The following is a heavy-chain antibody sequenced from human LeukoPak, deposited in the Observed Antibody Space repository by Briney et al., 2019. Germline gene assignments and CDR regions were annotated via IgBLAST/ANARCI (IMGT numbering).Heavy chain of an antibody. Sequence: GGSLRLSCAASGFTFSSYGMHWVRQAPGKGLEWVAVIWYDGSNKYYADSVKGRFTISRDNSKNTLYLQMNSLRAEDTAVYYCAKGNRGYSSGWAANWGQGTLVTVSS. V-gene: IGHV3-33*06. J-gene: IGHJ4*02. CDR2: IWYDGSNK. CDR1: GFTFSSYG. CDR3: AKGNRGYSSGWAAN. D-gene: IGHD6-19*01.